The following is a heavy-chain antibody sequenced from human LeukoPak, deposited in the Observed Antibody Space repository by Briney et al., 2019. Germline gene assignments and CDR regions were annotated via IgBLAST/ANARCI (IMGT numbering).Heavy chain of an antibody. V-gene: IGHV7-4-1*02. J-gene: IGHJ4*02. D-gene: IGHD3-22*01. CDR3: ARLHYDSSGFSLLDY. CDR1: GYTFTSYY. CDR2: IDPNSGNP. Sequence: GASVKVSCKASGYTFTSYYMHWVRQAPGQGLEWMGWIDPNSGNPTYAQGFTGRFVFSSDTSVTTAYLQISSLKAEDTAVYFCARLHYDSSGFSLLDYWGQGTLVTVSS.